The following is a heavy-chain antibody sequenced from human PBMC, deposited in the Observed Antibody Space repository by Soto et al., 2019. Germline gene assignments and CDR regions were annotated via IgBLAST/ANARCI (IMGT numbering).Heavy chain of an antibody. V-gene: IGHV3-64D*06. CDR3: AKYYDSSGYYPRPSYCDY. CDR2: ISYNGGST. J-gene: IGHJ4*02. Sequence: PGGSLRLSCSASGFIFSSYVMHWVRQAPGKGLEYVSGISYNGGSTYYADSVKGRFTVSRDNSKNTLYLQMSSLRAEDTAVYYCAKYYDSSGYYPRPSYCDYWGQGTLVTVS. CDR1: GFIFSSYV. D-gene: IGHD3-22*01.